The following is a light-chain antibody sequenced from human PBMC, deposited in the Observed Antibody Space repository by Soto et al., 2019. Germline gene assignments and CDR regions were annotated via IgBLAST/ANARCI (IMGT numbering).Light chain of an antibody. J-gene: IGKJ4*01. CDR2: GAS. CDR3: QQRSNWPPSLT. Sequence: EIVLTQSPGTLSLSAGGGATLSCRASQSVSNNYLAWYQQKPGQAPGLLIHGASTRATGIPDRFSGSGSGTDFTLTIRKLEPEDFAVYYCQQRSNWPPSLTFGGGTKVDIK. CDR1: QSVSNNY. V-gene: IGKV3D-20*02.